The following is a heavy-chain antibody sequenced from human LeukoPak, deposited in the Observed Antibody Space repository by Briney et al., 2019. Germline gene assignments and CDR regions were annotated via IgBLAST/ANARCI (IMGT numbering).Heavy chain of an antibody. V-gene: IGHV4-59*01. CDR3: ARAGITGTRYYYGMDV. D-gene: IGHD1-7*01. CDR1: VGSISSYY. J-gene: IGHJ6*02. CDR2: IYYSGST. Sequence: SETLSLTCTVSVGSISSYYWTWIRRPPGKGLGWIGYIYYSGSTNYNPSLKSRVTISVDTSKNQFSLKLSSVTAADTAVYYCARAGITGTRYYYGMDVWGQGTTVTVSS.